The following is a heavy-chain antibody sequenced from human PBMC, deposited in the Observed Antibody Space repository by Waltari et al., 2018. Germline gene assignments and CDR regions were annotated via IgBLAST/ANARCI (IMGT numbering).Heavy chain of an antibody. CDR1: GGSISSYY. CDR3: AASHYDFWSGYLGWFDP. J-gene: IGHJ5*02. CDR2: IYYSGST. D-gene: IGHD3-3*01. Sequence: QVQLQESGPGLVKPSETLSLTCTVSGGSISSYYWSWIRQPPGKGLEWIGYIYYSGSTNYNPSLKSRVTISVDTSKNQFSLKLSSVTAADTAVYYCAASHYDFWSGYLGWFDPWGQGTLVTVSS. V-gene: IGHV4-59*01.